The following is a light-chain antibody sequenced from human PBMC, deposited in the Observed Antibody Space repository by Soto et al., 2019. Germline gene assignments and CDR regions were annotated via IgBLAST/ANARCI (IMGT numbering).Light chain of an antibody. CDR2: EVS. V-gene: IGLV2-14*01. CDR1: SSDVGNYKY. CDR3: VSYTSSGNYV. Sequence: QSVLTQPASVSGSPGQSITISCTGTSSDVGNYKYVSWYQQHPGKAPKLMIYEVSNRPSGVSNRFSGSKSGNTASLTISGLQAEDETDYYCVSYTSSGNYVFRTGTKLTVL. J-gene: IGLJ1*01.